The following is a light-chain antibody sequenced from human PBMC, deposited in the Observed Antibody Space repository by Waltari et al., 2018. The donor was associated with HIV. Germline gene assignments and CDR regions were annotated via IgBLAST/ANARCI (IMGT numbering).Light chain of an antibody. V-gene: IGLV3-19*01. CDR3: NSRDSHTNHHF. CDR1: TLTDVY. J-gene: IGLJ1*01. CDR2: GEN. Sequence: ELTQDPDVSVALGQTVRITCQGDTLTDVYPNWDPQKSGQAPVLVVFGENSRPSGSPDLFGAPSSGNTAFLTISGVQAEDEADYYCNSRDSHTNHHFFGPGTKVTV.